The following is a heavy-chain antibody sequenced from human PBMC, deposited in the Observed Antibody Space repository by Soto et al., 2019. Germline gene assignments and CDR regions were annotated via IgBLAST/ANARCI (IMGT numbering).Heavy chain of an antibody. V-gene: IGHV3-73*01. CDR3: TRRGCSSTSCSERVDY. CDR1: GFTFSGSA. Sequence: GGSLTLSCAASGFTFSGSAMHWVRQASGKGVEWVGRIRSKANSSATAYAASVKGRFTISRDDSKNTAYLQMNSLKTEDTAVYYCTRRGCSSTSCSERVDYWGQGTLVTVSS. J-gene: IGHJ4*02. D-gene: IGHD2-2*01. CDR2: IRSKANSSAT.